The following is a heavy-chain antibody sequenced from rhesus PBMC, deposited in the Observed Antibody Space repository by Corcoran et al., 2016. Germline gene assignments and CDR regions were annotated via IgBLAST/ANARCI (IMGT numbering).Heavy chain of an antibody. CDR2: INPSNGNT. J-gene: IGHJ4*01. CDR3: TRGGRYSGSLVDY. Sequence: QVQLVQSGAEVKKPGASVKLSCKASGYTFTRSYTTGVRQAPGQVLEWKGWINPSNGNTGYAQKFQGRVTMTRDTSTSTAYMELSSLRSEDTAVYYCTRGGRYSGSLVDYWGQGVLVTVSS. V-gene: IGHV1S9*01. D-gene: IGHD6-25*01. CDR1: GYTFTRSY.